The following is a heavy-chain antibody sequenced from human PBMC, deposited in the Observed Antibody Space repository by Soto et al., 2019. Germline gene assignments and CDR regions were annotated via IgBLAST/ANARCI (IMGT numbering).Heavy chain of an antibody. D-gene: IGHD6-13*01. J-gene: IGHJ6*03. CDR1: GFTFSSYD. Sequence: GSLRLSCAASGFTFSSYDMHWVRQATGKGLEWVSAIGTAGDTYYPGSVKGRFTISRENAKNSLYLQMNSLRAGDTAVYYCARGLFLPAAGTYYYYMDVWGKGTTVTVSS. CDR2: IGTAGDT. V-gene: IGHV3-13*01. CDR3: ARGLFLPAAGTYYYYMDV.